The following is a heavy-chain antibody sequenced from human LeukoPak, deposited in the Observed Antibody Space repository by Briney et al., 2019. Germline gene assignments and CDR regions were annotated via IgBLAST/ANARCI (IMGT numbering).Heavy chain of an antibody. J-gene: IGHJ6*03. Sequence: GGSLRLSCAASAFTFTDYWMHWVRQAPGKGLVWVSHISSDESSTSYADSVKGRFTISRDNAKNTLYLQMNSLRAEDTAVYYCVRVLPAVGRYMDVWGKGTTVTVSS. CDR3: VRVLPAVGRYMDV. D-gene: IGHD2-2*01. CDR1: AFTFTDYW. V-gene: IGHV3-74*01. CDR2: ISSDESST.